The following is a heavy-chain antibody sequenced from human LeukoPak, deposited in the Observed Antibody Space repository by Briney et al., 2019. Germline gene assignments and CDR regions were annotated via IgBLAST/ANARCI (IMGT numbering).Heavy chain of an antibody. CDR2: IDSSGGGI. V-gene: IGHV3-23*01. CDR1: GFTFSNYA. J-gene: IGHJ4*02. Sequence: GGSLRLSCAASGFTFSNYAMTWVRQAPGKGLEWVAVIDSSGGGIYYADSVEGRFTISRDNSKNTLYLQMNGLRAEDTAVFYCGKYSASGSRYFDYWGQGTLVTVSS. CDR3: GKYSASGSRYFDY. D-gene: IGHD1-26*01.